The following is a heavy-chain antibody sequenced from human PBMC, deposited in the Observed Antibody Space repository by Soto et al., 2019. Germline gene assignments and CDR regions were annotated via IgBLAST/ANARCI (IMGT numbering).Heavy chain of an antibody. J-gene: IGHJ4*02. Sequence: QVQLMQSGAEVKKPGASVKVSCKASGDTFTDYYIHWVRQAPGQGLEWMGTVNPSGGHTTYAQHSLGRVSMTRDTSPSTLYMELTSLTSDATAIYYCARGGHVVVVTAALDYWGQGTLVTVSS. CDR2: VNPSGGHT. CDR3: ARGGHVVVVTAALDY. CDR1: GDTFTDYY. V-gene: IGHV1-46*01. D-gene: IGHD2-21*02.